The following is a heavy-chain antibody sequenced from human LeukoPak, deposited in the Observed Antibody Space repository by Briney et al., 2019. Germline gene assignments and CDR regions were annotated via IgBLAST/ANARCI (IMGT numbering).Heavy chain of an antibody. D-gene: IGHD2-2*01. Sequence: SETLSLTCAVSGYSIGSGYYWGWIRQPPGKGLEWIGSIYHSGSTYYNPSLKSRVTISVDTSKNQFSLKLSSVTAADTAVYYCARQGYQLLFDYWGQGTLVTVSS. CDR1: GYSIGSGYY. V-gene: IGHV4-38-2*01. J-gene: IGHJ4*02. CDR3: ARQGYQLLFDY. CDR2: IYHSGST.